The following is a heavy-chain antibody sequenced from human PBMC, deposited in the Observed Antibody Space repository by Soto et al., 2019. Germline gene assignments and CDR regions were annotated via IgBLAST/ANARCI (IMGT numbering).Heavy chain of an antibody. CDR1: GFTFGSYA. D-gene: IGHD5-18*01. CDR3: AKYRGYSYGSYFDY. J-gene: IGHJ4*02. CDR2: ISGSGGST. Sequence: GSLRLSCAASGFTFGSYAMSWVRQAPGKGLEWVSAISGSGGSTYYADSVKGRFTISRDNSKNTLYLQMNSLRAEDTAVYYCAKYRGYSYGSYFDYWGQGTLVTVSS. V-gene: IGHV3-23*01.